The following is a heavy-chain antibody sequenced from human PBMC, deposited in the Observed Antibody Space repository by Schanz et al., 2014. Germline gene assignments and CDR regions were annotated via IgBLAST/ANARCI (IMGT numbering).Heavy chain of an antibody. CDR3: VRERTNYGGNSYFFDH. D-gene: IGHD2-21*02. CDR1: GFNSDDYA. J-gene: IGHJ4*02. V-gene: IGHV3-21*01. Sequence: EVQVVESGGGLVQPGGSLRLSCTASGFNSDDYAMHWVRQAPGKGLEWVSSISSRSSHIYYADSVKGRFTVSRDNAKNSVYLQMKGLRVEDTAVYYCVRERTNYGGNSYFFDHWGQGTLVTVSS. CDR2: ISSRSSHI.